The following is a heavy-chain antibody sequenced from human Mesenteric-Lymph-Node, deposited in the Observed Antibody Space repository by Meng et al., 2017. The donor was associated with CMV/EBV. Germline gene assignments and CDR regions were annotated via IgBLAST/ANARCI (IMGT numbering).Heavy chain of an antibody. V-gene: IGHV4-39*07. D-gene: IGHD3-3*01. CDR2: IYYSGST. Sequence: LSCTVSGGSISSSSYYWGWIRQPPGKGLEWIGSIYYSGSTYYNPSLKSRVTISVDTSKNQFSLKLSSVTAADTAVYYCATRFTPGVTIFGVVVGPFDYWGQGTLVTVSS. J-gene: IGHJ4*02. CDR3: ATRFTPGVTIFGVVVGPFDY. CDR1: GGSISSSSYY.